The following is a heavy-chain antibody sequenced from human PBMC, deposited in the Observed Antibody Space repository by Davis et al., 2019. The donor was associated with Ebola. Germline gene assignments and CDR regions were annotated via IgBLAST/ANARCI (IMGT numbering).Heavy chain of an antibody. D-gene: IGHD5-24*01. J-gene: IGHJ4*02. Sequence: GESLKISCAASGFTFSSYAMHWVRQAPGKGLEYVSAISSNGGSTYYANSVKGRFTISRDNAKNSLYLQMNSLRAEGTAVYYCTRGGMATPFDYWGQGTLVSVSS. CDR3: TRGGMATPFDY. CDR1: GFTFSSYA. CDR2: ISSNGGST. V-gene: IGHV3-64*01.